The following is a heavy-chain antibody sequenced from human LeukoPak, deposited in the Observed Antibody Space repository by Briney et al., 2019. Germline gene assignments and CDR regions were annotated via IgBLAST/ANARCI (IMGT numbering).Heavy chain of an antibody. CDR3: ARVVPYGDYVNWFDP. CDR2: IIPIFGTA. D-gene: IGHD4-17*01. CDR1: GGTFSSYA. J-gene: IGHJ5*02. Sequence: GASVKVSCKASGGTFSSYAISWVRQAPGQGLEWMGRIIPIFGTANYAQKFQGRVTITTDESTSTAYMELSSLRSEDTAVYYCARVVPYGDYVNWFDPWGQGTLVTVSS. V-gene: IGHV1-69*05.